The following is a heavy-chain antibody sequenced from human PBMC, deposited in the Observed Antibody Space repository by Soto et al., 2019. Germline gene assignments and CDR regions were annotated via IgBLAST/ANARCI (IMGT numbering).Heavy chain of an antibody. CDR3: ARGYCSAVGCYVHYYYGFDV. CDR1: GFTFRNYA. D-gene: IGHD2-15*01. J-gene: IGHJ6*02. V-gene: IGHV3-23*01. Sequence: GGSVRLSCAAAGFTFRNYAMNWVRQAPGKGLELVSSISSNGGSAYYADSVKGRFTISRDNSKNTLYLQMNSLRADDTAVYYCARGYCSAVGCYVHYYYGFDVWGRGTTVTVSS. CDR2: ISSNGGSA.